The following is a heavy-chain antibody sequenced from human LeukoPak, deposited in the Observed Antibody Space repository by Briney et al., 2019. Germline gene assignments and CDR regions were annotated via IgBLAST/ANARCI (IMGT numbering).Heavy chain of an antibody. J-gene: IGHJ6*02. D-gene: IGHD3-10*01. CDR3: ARGGGYYGSGSLHYYYYGMDV. CDR1: GFTFSSYE. CDR2: ISSSGNTI. Sequence: GGSLRLSCAASGFTFSSYEMNWVRQAPGKGLEWVSYISSSGNTIYYADSVKGRFTISRDNAKNSLYLQMNSLRAEDTAVYYCARGGGYYGSGSLHYYYYGMDVWGQGTLVTVSS. V-gene: IGHV3-48*03.